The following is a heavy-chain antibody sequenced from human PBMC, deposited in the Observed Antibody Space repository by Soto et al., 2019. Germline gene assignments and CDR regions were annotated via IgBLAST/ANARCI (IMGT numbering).Heavy chain of an antibody. J-gene: IGHJ4*02. D-gene: IGHD3-22*01. CDR2: IYYSGST. V-gene: IGHV4-59*08. CDR3: ARGTGRYYYDSSVPDY. Sequence: SETLSLTCTVSGGSISSYYWSWIRQPPGKGLEWIGYIYYSGSTNYNPSLKSRVTISVDTSKNQFSLKLSSVTAADTAVYYCARGTGRYYYDSSVPDYWGQGTLVTGSS. CDR1: GGSISSYY.